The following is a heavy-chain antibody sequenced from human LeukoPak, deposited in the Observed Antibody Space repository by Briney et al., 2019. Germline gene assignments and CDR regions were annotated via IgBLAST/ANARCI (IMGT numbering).Heavy chain of an antibody. V-gene: IGHV4-30-2*01. Sequence: TLSLTCTVSGGSISSGGYYWSWIRQPPGKGLEWIGYIYHSGSTYYNPSLKSRVTISVDRSKNQFSLKLSSVTAADTAVYYCARKSNSAALPHFDYWGQGTLVTVSS. CDR1: GGSISSGGYY. J-gene: IGHJ4*02. CDR3: ARKSNSAALPHFDY. CDR2: IYHSGST. D-gene: IGHD6-13*01.